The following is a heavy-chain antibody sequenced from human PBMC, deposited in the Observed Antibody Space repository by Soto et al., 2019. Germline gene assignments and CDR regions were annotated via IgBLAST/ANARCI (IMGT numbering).Heavy chain of an antibody. CDR2: ISYDGSNK. CDR1: GFTFSSYA. J-gene: IGHJ4*02. D-gene: IGHD6-13*01. CDR3: ARPAYSSSWYERGSFDY. Sequence: QVQLVESGGGVVQPGRSLRLSCAASGFTFSSYAMHWVRQSPGKGLEWVAVISYDGSNKYYADSVKGRFTISRDNSKNTLSLQMNSLRAEDTAVYYCARPAYSSSWYERGSFDYWGQGTLVTVSS. V-gene: IGHV3-30-3*01.